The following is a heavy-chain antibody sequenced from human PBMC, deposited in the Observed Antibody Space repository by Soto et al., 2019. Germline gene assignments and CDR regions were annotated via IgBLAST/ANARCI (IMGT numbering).Heavy chain of an antibody. Sequence: GGSLRLSCAASGFTFSSYGMHWVRQAPGKGLEWVAVISYDGMNKYYAASVKGRFSISRDHSKNTLYLQMDSLRAEDTALYYCAKAYAVPAATASFDYWGQGTLVTVSS. CDR1: GFTFSSYG. CDR2: ISYDGMNK. D-gene: IGHD2-2*01. CDR3: AKAYAVPAATASFDY. V-gene: IGHV3-30*18. J-gene: IGHJ4*02.